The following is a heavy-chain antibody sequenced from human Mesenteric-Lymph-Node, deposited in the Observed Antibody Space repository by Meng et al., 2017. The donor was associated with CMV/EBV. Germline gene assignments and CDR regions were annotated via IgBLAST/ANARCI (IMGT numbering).Heavy chain of an antibody. V-gene: IGHV3-74*01. Sequence: GGSLRLSCAASGFTFSSNGMHWVRQAPGKGLVRVSRINSDGSSTSYADSVKGRFTISRDNAKNSLYLQMNNLRAEDTAVYYCARGAGYTDAFDKWGQGTMVTVSS. CDR3: ARGAGYTDAFDK. J-gene: IGHJ3*02. CDR1: GFTFSSNG. D-gene: IGHD3-16*02. CDR2: INSDGSST.